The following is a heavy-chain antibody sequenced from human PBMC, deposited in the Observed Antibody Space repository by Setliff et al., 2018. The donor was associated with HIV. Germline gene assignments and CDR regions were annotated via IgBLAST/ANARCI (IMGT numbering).Heavy chain of an antibody. CDR2: IHAGPGDT. Sequence: GGSLRLSCEASGFSLSRNPMHWVRQTPGKGLEWVSAIHAGPGDTYYADFVKGRFTISRDNSKNSLYLQMNSLRAEDTALYFCVFRLSNCANDCSAGSWGQGTLVTVSS. D-gene: IGHD2-21*02. CDR1: GFSLSRNP. V-gene: IGHV3-23*01. J-gene: IGHJ5*02. CDR3: VFRLSNCANDCSAGS.